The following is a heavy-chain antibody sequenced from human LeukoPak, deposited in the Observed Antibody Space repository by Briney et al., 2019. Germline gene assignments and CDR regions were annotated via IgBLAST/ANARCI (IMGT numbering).Heavy chain of an antibody. V-gene: IGHV3-74*01. D-gene: IGHD3-22*01. J-gene: IGHJ4*02. Sequence: GGSLRLSCAASGFTFSSYWMHWVRQAPGKGLVWVSRINSDESSTSYADSVKGRFTISRDDSRNTLYLQMNSLRAEDTAVYYCAKDRGYYDTSGYLIWGQGTLVTVSS. CDR1: GFTFSSYW. CDR3: AKDRGYYDTSGYLI. CDR2: INSDESST.